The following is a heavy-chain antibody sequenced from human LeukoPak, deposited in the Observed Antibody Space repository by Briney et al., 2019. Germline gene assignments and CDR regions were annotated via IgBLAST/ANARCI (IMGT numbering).Heavy chain of an antibody. CDR2: IYYSGST. V-gene: IGHV4-59*01. J-gene: IGHJ2*01. Sequence: SVTLSLTCTVSGGSISSYYWSWIRQPPGKGLEWIGYIYYSGSTNYNPSLKSRVTISVDTSKNQFSLKLSSVTAADTAVYYCARVPSLGIVVVPAANWYFDLWGRGTLVTVSS. D-gene: IGHD2-2*01. CDR1: GGSISSYY. CDR3: ARVPSLGIVVVPAANWYFDL.